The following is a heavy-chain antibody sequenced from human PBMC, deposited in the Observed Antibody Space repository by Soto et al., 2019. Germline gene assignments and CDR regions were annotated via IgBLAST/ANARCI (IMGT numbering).Heavy chain of an antibody. D-gene: IGHD6-19*01. CDR2: INAGNGNT. V-gene: IGHV1-3*01. CDR1: GYTFTSYA. J-gene: IGHJ1*01. Sequence: ASVKVSCKASGYTFTSYAMHWVRQAPGQRLEWMGWINAGNGNTKYSQKFQGRVTITRDTSASTAYMELSSLRSEDTAVYYCARVDSSGVPYFQNWGQGTLVTVSS. CDR3: ARVDSSGVPYFQN.